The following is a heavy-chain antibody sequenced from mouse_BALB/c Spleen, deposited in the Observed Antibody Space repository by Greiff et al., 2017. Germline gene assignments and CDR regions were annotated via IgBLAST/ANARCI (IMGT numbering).Heavy chain of an antibody. CDR3: ASVLLRYPYAMDY. Sequence: EVKLVESGPGLVKPSQTLSLTCSVTGDSITSGYWNWIRKFPGNKLEYMGYISYSGSTYYNPSLKSRISITRDTSKNQYYLQLNSVTTEDTATYYCASVLLRYPYAMDYWGQGTSVTVSS. J-gene: IGHJ4*01. V-gene: IGHV3-8*02. D-gene: IGHD1-1*01. CDR2: ISYSGST. CDR1: GDSITSGY.